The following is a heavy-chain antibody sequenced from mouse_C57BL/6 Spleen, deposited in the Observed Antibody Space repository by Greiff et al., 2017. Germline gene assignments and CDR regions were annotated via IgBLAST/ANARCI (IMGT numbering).Heavy chain of an antibody. CDR1: GYAFSSSW. D-gene: IGHD1-1*01. V-gene: IGHV1-82*01. J-gene: IGHJ2*01. CDR2: IYPGDGDT. CDR3: ASRTVVGNDYLDY. Sequence: QVQLKESGPELVKPGASVKISCTASGYAFSSSWMTWVQQWPGKGLEWIGRIYPGDGDTNYTGKFKGKSTLTADKSSSTSYMQLSRLTSEDSAVYYCASRTVVGNDYLDYWGQGTTLTVSS.